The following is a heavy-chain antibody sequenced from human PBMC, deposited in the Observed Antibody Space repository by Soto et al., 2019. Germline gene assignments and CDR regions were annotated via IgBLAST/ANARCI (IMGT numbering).Heavy chain of an antibody. CDR3: ARGRYGDY. V-gene: IGHV1-18*01. D-gene: IGHD1-1*01. J-gene: IGHJ4*02. CDR1: GYTFTSYG. CDR2: ISAHNGNT. Sequence: QVHLVQSGAEVKKPGASVKVSCKASGYTFTSYGITWVRQAPGQGLEWMGWISAHNGNTDYAQKLQGRVIVTRDTPTSKAYMELRRLISDDTAVYYCARGRYGDYWGQGALVTVSS.